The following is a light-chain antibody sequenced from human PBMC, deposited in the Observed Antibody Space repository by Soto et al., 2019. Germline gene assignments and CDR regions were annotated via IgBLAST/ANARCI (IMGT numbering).Light chain of an antibody. J-gene: IGKJ2*01. CDR2: AAS. CDR1: QSISSSY. V-gene: IGKV3-20*01. Sequence: EIVLTQSPGTLSLSPGERATLSCRASQSISSSYLAWYQQKPGQAPRLLIYAASSRATGIPDRFSGSGSGNDFTLTISRLEPEDVAVYYCQQYGSSSYTFGQGTQLEIK. CDR3: QQYGSSSYT.